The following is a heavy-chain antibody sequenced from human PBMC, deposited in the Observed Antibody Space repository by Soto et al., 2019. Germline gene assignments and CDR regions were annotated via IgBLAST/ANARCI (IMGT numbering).Heavy chain of an antibody. CDR3: AREWETGTTIGYGMDV. Sequence: TSETLSLTCAVSGGSISSYYWSWIRQPAGKGLEWIGRIYTSGSTNYNPSLKSRVTMSVDTSKNQFSLKLSSVTAADTAVYYCAREWETGTTIGYGMDVWGQGTTVTVSS. CDR1: GGSISSYY. J-gene: IGHJ6*02. D-gene: IGHD1-7*01. CDR2: IYTSGST. V-gene: IGHV4-4*07.